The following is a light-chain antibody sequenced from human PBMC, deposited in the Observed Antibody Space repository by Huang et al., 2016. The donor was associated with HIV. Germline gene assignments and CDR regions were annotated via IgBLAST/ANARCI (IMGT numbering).Light chain of an antibody. V-gene: IGKV3-15*01. J-gene: IGKJ2*01. CDR3: QQYNNWPPGSYT. CDR2: GAS. CDR1: QRVGSN. Sequence: EIVMTQSPATLSVSPGERATLSCRASQRVGSNLAWYQQKPGQAPRLLIYGASTRATGITARFSGSGSGTEFTLTISSLQSEDFAVYYCQQYNNWPPGSYTFGQGTKLEIK.